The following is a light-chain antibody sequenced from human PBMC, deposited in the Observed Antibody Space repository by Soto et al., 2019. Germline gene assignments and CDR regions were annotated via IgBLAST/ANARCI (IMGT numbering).Light chain of an antibody. CDR1: QSVSSY. V-gene: IGKV3-11*01. J-gene: IGKJ4*01. CDR2: DAS. Sequence: EILLTQSPATLSLSPGERATLSCRASQSVSSYLAWYQQKPGQAPRLLIYDASNRATGIPARFSGSGSGTDFTLTISSLEPEDFAVYYSQQRSNWPPLTFGGGTKVEIK. CDR3: QQRSNWPPLT.